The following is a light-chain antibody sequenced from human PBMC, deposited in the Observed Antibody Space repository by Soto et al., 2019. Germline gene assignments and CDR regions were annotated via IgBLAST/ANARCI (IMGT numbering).Light chain of an antibody. V-gene: IGLV2-14*03. CDR1: SNDIGGYNY. CDR3: SSYGASSTL. CDR2: DVS. J-gene: IGLJ2*01. Sequence: QSALTQPASVSGSPGQSITIPCTGTSNDIGGYNYVSWYQQHPGKVAKLMIFDVSYRPSGISDRFSGSKSGNTASLTISGLQPEDEADYYCSSYGASSTLFGGGTKLTVL.